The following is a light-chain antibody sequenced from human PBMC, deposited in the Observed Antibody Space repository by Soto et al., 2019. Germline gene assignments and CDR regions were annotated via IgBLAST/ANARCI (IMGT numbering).Light chain of an antibody. Sequence: VLTQPPSVSGAPGQRVTISCTGSSSNIGAGYDVHWYQQLPGTAPKLLIYGNSNRPSGVPDRFSGSKSGTSASLAITGLQAEDEADYYCQSYDSSLSKYVFGTGTKVTVL. CDR3: QSYDSSLSKYV. J-gene: IGLJ1*01. CDR1: SSNIGAGYD. V-gene: IGLV1-40*01. CDR2: GNS.